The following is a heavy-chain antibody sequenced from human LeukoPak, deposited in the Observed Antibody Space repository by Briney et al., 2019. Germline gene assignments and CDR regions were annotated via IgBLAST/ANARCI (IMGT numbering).Heavy chain of an antibody. Sequence: GGSLRLSCAASGFTFSAYAMHXVRQAPGKGXXXXXVISSDGSIKYYADSVKGRFTISRDNSENTMWLQMGSLRAEDTAVYYCARGSVSKYRFFDNWGQGILVTVSS. CDR2: ISSDGSIK. D-gene: IGHD3-3*02. V-gene: IGHV3-30*04. CDR3: ARGSVSKYRFFDN. CDR1: GFTFSAYA. J-gene: IGHJ4*02.